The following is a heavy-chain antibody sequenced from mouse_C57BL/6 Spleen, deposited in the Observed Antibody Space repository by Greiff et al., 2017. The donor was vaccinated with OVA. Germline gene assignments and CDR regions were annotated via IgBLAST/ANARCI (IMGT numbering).Heavy chain of an antibody. J-gene: IGHJ2*01. D-gene: IGHD4-1*01. CDR1: GYAFSSSW. CDR2: IYPGDGDT. CDR3: ARGANWGFDY. V-gene: IGHV1-82*01. Sequence: QVQLQQSGPELVKPGASVKISCKASGYAFSSSWMNWVKQRPGKGLEWIGRIYPGDGDTNYNGKFKGKATLTADKSSSTAYMQLSSLTSEDSAVYFCARGANWGFDYWGQGTTLTVA.